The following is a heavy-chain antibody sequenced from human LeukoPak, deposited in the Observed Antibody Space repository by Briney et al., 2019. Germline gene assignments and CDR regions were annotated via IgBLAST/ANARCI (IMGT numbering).Heavy chain of an antibody. CDR3: ARVDSYCSSTSCYRGRDWFDP. Sequence: ASETLPLTCTVSGGSISSYYWSWIRQPPGKGLEWIGYIYYSGSTNYNPSLKSRVTISVDTSKNQFSLKLSSVTAADTAVYYCARVDSYCSSTSCYRGRDWFDPWGQGTLVTVSS. V-gene: IGHV4-59*01. J-gene: IGHJ5*02. CDR1: GGSISSYY. CDR2: IYYSGST. D-gene: IGHD2-2*02.